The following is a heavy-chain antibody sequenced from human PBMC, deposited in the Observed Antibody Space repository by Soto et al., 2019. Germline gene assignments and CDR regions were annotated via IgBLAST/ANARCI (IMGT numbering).Heavy chain of an antibody. CDR2: LSYEGSHE. J-gene: IGHJ4*02. CDR3: AKEMFPRTVLDSSSPWGDY. D-gene: IGHD3-22*01. V-gene: IGHV3-30*18. CDR1: GFTFDDFG. Sequence: QVQLVESGGGVVQPGTSLKLSCAASGFTFDDFGFHWVRQAPGKGLEWVATLSYEGSHEYYADSVKGRFTISRDNSKITLYLQMNSLKTEDTAMYYCAKEMFPRTVLDSSSPWGDYWGQGTLVTVSS.